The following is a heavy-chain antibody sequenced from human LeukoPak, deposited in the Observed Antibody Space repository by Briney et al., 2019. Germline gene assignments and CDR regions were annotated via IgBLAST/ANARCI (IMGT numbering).Heavy chain of an antibody. D-gene: IGHD3-22*01. CDR2: IIPILGIA. Sequence: KVSCKASGGTFSSYAISWVREAPGQGLEWMGRIIPILGIANYAQKFQGRVTITADKSTSTAYMELSSLRSEDTAVYYCARGATTYYYDSSGYYPPDAFDIWGQGTMVTVSS. V-gene: IGHV1-69*04. J-gene: IGHJ3*02. CDR1: GGTFSSYA. CDR3: ARGATTYYYDSSGYYPPDAFDI.